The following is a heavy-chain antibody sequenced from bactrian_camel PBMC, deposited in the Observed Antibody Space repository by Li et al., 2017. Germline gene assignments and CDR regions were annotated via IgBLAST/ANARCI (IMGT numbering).Heavy chain of an antibody. D-gene: IGHD2*01. CDR3: AAAFLSRGGSWCLTSPTGIDV. CDR1: GLTFEGGN. Sequence: VQLVESGGGSVQAGGSLRLTCTAVGLTFEGGNQGWYRETPGNEFELVSSIAPDGSRWYADSVKDRFTISQDNAKNTVYLQMNNLKPEDTAMYYCAAAFLSRGGSWCLTSPTGIDVWGQGTQVTVS. J-gene: IGHJ4*01. V-gene: IGHV3S55*01. CDR2: IAPDGSR.